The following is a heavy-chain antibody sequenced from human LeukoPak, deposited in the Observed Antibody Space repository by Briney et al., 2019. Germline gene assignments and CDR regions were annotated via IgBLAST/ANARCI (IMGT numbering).Heavy chain of an antibody. D-gene: IGHD2-2*02. CDR3: ARDAVVVPAAISYYYYYYMDV. J-gene: IGHJ6*03. CDR1: GGSISSYY. CDR2: IYTSGST. Sequence: SETLSLTCTVSGGSISSYYWSWIRQPAGKGLEWIGRIYTSGSTNYNPSLKSRVTMSVDTSKNQFSLKLSSVTAADTAVYYCARDAVVVPAAISYYYYYYMDVWGKGTTVTVSS. V-gene: IGHV4-4*07.